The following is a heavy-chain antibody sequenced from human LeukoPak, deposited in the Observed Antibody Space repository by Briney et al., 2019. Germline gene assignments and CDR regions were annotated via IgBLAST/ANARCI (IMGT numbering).Heavy chain of an antibody. J-gene: IGHJ1*01. CDR1: GFTFSSYE. CDR2: ITTNGGRT. D-gene: IGHD3-22*01. CDR3: AIMHGYYDGTGYWVQ. Sequence: GGSLRLSCAASGFTFSSYEMSWVRQAPGKGLEWVSFITTNGGRTSYADSVEGRFTISRDNPRNTLYMQMNSLRDEDTAVYHCAIMHGYYDGTGYWVQWGQGTLVTVSS. V-gene: IGHV3-23*01.